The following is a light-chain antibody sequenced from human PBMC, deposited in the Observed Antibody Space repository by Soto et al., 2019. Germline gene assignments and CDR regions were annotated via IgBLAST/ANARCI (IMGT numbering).Light chain of an antibody. Sequence: DIQMTQSPSSLSASVGDRVTITCRASQSISSYLNWYQQKQGKAPKLLIYAASSLQSEVPSRFSCSGSGTDFTLTISSLQPEDFATYYCQQSSPPRLTFGGGTKVEIK. J-gene: IGKJ4*01. CDR3: QQSSPPRLT. V-gene: IGKV1-39*01. CDR1: QSISSY. CDR2: AAS.